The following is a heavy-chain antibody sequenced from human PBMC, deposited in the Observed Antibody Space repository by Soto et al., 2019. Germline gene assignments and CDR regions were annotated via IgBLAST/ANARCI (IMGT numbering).Heavy chain of an antibody. V-gene: IGHV1-69*13. CDR1: GGTFSSYA. D-gene: IGHD3-22*01. CDR2: IIPIFGTA. J-gene: IGHJ4*02. Sequence: GASVKGSCKASGGTFSSYAISWLLQAPGQGLEWMGGIIPIFGTANYAQKFQGRVTITADESTSTAYMELSSLRSEDTAVYYCARVDDYYDSSGPSPDWGQGTLVTVSS. CDR3: ARVDDYYDSSGPSPD.